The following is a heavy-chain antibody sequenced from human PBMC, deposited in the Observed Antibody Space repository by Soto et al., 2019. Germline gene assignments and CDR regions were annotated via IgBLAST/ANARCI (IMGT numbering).Heavy chain of an antibody. CDR3: ARGIVVVPAAKRVGYYYYGMDV. CDR1: GFTFSSYS. V-gene: IGHV3-21*01. Sequence: EVQLVESGGGLVKPGGSLRLSCAASGFTFSSYSMNWVRQAPGKGLEWVSSISSSSSYIYYADSVKGRFTVSRDNANNILYMYMDSLRAEDTAVYYCARGIVVVPAAKRVGYYYYGMDVWGQGTTVTVSS. D-gene: IGHD2-2*01. CDR2: ISSSSSYI. J-gene: IGHJ6*02.